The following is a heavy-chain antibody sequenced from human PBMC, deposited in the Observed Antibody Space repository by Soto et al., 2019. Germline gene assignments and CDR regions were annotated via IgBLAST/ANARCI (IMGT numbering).Heavy chain of an antibody. CDR1: GGSISSGGYS. CDR3: ASGPIGDYTDGFDY. V-gene: IGHV4-30-2*01. Sequence: QLQLQESSAGLVKPSQTLSLTCAVSGGSISSGGYSWSWIRQPPGKGLEWIGYIYHSGSTYYNPSLKSRVTISVDRSKNQFSLKLSSVTAADTAVYYCASGPIGDYTDGFDYWGQGTLVTVSS. CDR2: IYHSGST. J-gene: IGHJ4*02. D-gene: IGHD4-17*01.